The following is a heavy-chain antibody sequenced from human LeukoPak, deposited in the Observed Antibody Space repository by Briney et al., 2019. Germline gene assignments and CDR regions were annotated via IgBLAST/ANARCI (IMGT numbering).Heavy chain of an antibody. CDR2: INPSGGST. CDR1: GYTFTSYY. J-gene: IGHJ3*02. CDR3: ARSYSSGYAFDI. V-gene: IGHV1-46*01. D-gene: IGHD3-22*01. Sequence: ASVKVSCKAFGYTFTSYYMHRVRQAPGQGLEWMGIINPSGGSTSYAQKFQGRVTMTRDMSTSTVYMELSSLRSEDTAVYYCARSYSSGYAFDIWGQGTMVTVSS.